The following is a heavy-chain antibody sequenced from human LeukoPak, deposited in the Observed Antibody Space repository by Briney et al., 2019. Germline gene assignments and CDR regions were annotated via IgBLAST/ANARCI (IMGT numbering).Heavy chain of an antibody. Sequence: GGSLRLSCAASGFTFSSYWMSWVRQAPGKGLEWVANIKQDGSEKYYVDSVKGRFTISRDNAKNSLYLQMNSLRAEDTAVYYCARGYCSSTSCKPGGYWGQGTLVTVSS. D-gene: IGHD2-2*01. J-gene: IGHJ4*02. V-gene: IGHV3-7*01. CDR1: GFTFSSYW. CDR2: IKQDGSEK. CDR3: ARGYCSSTSCKPGGY.